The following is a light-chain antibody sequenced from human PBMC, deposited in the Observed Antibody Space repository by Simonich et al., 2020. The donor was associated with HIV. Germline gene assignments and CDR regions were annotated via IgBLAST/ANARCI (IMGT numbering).Light chain of an antibody. Sequence: AIRMTQSPSSLSASIGDRVTITCRASQGISSYLAWYQQEAGKAPKLLIYAASTLQSGVPSRFSGSGSGTDFTLTISLQSEDSATYYCQQYNSYSWTFGQGTKVEIK. CDR1: QGISSY. CDR2: AAS. J-gene: IGKJ1*01. CDR3: QQYNSYSWT. V-gene: IGKV1-8*01.